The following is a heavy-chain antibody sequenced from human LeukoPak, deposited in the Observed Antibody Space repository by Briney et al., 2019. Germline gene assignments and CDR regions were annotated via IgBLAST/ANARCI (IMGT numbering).Heavy chain of an antibody. CDR1: GGSISSGGYY. J-gene: IGHJ4*02. D-gene: IGHD5-18*01. CDR3: ASTFSYGYFDY. V-gene: IGHV4-30-2*01. Sequence: SETLSLTCTVSGGSISSGGYYWSWIRQPPGKGLEWIGYIYHSGSTYYNPSLKSRVTISVDRSKNQFSLKLSSVTAADTAVYYCASTFSYGYFDYWGQGTLVTVSS. CDR2: IYHSGST.